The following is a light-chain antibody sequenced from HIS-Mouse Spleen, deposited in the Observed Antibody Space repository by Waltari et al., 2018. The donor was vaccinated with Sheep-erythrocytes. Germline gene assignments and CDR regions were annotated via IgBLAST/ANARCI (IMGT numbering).Light chain of an antibody. CDR1: HSVSRGT. CDR2: GES. V-gene: IGKV3-20*01. J-gene: IGKJ1*01. CDR3: QQYGSSLRT. Sequence: SSRATHSVSRGTLTCCHRNPGHATGHLFYGESSRATGIPDRFSGSGSGTDFTLTISRLEPEDFAVYYCQQYGSSLRTFGQGTKVEIK.